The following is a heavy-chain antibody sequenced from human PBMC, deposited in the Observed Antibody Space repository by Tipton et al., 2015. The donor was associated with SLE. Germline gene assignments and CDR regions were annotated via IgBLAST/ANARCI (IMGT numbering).Heavy chain of an antibody. Sequence: GSLRLSCTASGFTFRSYGMHWVRQAPGKGLEWVAFIRYDGSNKYYADSVKGRFIISRDNSKNTLYLQMNSLRAEDTAVYYCARGGYYDSSVPFGYWGQGTLVTVSS. CDR2: IRYDGSNK. CDR3: ARGGYYDSSVPFGY. V-gene: IGHV3-30*02. CDR1: GFTFRSYG. D-gene: IGHD3-22*01. J-gene: IGHJ4*02.